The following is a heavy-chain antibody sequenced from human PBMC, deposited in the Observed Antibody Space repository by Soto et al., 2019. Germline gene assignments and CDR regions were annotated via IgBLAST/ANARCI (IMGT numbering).Heavy chain of an antibody. D-gene: IGHD3-3*01. J-gene: IGHJ4*02. CDR1: GGSISSGGYY. V-gene: IGHV4-31*03. Sequence: PSETLSLTCTVSGGSISSGGYYWSWIRQHPGKGLEWIGYIYYSGSTYYNPSLKSRVTISVDTSKNQFSLKLSSVTAADTAVYYCARDNNDFWSLYPLAFDYWGQGALVTVSS. CDR3: ARDNNDFWSLYPLAFDY. CDR2: IYYSGST.